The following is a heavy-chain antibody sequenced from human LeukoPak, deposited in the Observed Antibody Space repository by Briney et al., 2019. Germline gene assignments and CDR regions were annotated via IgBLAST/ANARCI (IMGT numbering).Heavy chain of an antibody. Sequence: PSETLSLTCTVSGGSISSYYWSWIRQPPGKGLEWIGYIYYSGSTNYNPSLKSRVTISVDTSKNQFSLKLSSVTAADTAVYYCARELLTSYSSSWYLDYWGQGTLVTVSS. D-gene: IGHD6-13*01. CDR1: GGSISSYY. CDR2: IYYSGST. V-gene: IGHV4-59*01. J-gene: IGHJ4*02. CDR3: ARELLTSYSSSWYLDY.